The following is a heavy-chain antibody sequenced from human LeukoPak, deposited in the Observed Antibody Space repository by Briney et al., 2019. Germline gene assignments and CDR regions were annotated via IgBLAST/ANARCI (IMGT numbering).Heavy chain of an antibody. Sequence: ASVKVSCKASGYIFTSYYMHWVRQAPGQGLEWMGIINPSGGSTTYAPEFQGRVTMTRDTSTSTVYMELSSLRSEDTAVYYCERGRYSGGYFLDYWGQGTLVPVSS. CDR3: ERGRYSGGYFLDY. CDR1: GYIFTSYY. CDR2: INPSGGST. J-gene: IGHJ4*02. D-gene: IGHD3-22*01. V-gene: IGHV1-46*01.